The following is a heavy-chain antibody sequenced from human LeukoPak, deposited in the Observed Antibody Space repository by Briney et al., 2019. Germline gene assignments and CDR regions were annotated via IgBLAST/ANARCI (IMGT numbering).Heavy chain of an antibody. V-gene: IGHV3-7*01. CDR1: GFSFSRVW. CDR2: IKLDGSEK. Sequence: PGGSLRLSCAASGFSFSRVWMSWVRQAPGKGPEWVASIKLDGSEKYYVDSVKGRFTISRDNAKNSLYLQMNSLRAEDTAVYYCAREVDAFDIWGQGTTVTVSS. J-gene: IGHJ3*02. CDR3: AREVDAFDI.